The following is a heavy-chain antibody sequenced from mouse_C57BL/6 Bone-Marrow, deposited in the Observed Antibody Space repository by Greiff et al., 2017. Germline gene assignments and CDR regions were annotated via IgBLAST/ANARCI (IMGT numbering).Heavy chain of an antibody. D-gene: IGHD2-3*01. Sequence: EVQLQQSGPELVKPGASVKIPCKASGYTFTDYNMDWVKQSPGKSLEWIGDINPNNGGTIYNQKFKGKATLTVDKSSSTAYMELRSLTSEDTAVYYCARRGWLLPLYYAMDYWGQGTSVTVSS. CDR1: GYTFTDYN. CDR3: ARRGWLLPLYYAMDY. J-gene: IGHJ4*01. CDR2: INPNNGGT. V-gene: IGHV1-18*01.